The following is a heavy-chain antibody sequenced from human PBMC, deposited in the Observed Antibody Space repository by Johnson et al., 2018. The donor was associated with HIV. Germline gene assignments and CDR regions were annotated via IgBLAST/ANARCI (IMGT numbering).Heavy chain of an antibody. CDR1: GFMVGDYG. Sequence: VQLVESGGGVVRPGGSLRLSCAASGFMVGDYGMRWVRQVPGKGLEWVSGIDWDGGSNGYADSAKGRFTISRDKAKNSLYLQMNGLRVEDTDLYYCARDLVAFGECTAFYIWGRGTWVTVSP. CDR3: ARDLVAFGECTAFYI. J-gene: IGHJ3*02. V-gene: IGHV3-20*04. CDR2: IDWDGGSN. D-gene: IGHD4-17*01.